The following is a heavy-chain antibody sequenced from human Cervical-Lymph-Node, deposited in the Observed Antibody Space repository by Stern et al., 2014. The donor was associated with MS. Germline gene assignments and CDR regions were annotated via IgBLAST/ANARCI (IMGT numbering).Heavy chain of an antibody. Sequence: VQLVQSGAEVKKPRDSLKISCKGSGYTFSKNWIAWVRQMPGKGLEWMGIIYPGDSDTRYSPSFQGQAPMPAAKSINPASRQWNSLKAPDPAIYYCPRPPPRRSSSDPNFGLDVWGQGTTVTVSS. CDR1: GYTFSKNW. CDR2: IYPGDSDT. CDR3: PRPPPRRSSSDPNFGLDV. J-gene: IGHJ6*02. V-gene: IGHV5-51*03. D-gene: IGHD6-6*01.